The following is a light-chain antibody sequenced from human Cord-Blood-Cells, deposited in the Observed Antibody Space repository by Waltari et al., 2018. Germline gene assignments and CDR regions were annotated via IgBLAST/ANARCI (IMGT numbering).Light chain of an antibody. J-gene: IGKJ2*01. CDR3: QQYNSYSYT. CDR2: KAS. CDR1: QSISLW. V-gene: IGKV1-5*03. Sequence: DIQMTQSSHTLSASVGDRVTITCRASQSISLWLAWYQQKPGKAPKILIYKASSLESGVPSRFSGSGSGTEFTLTISSLQPDDFATYYCQQYNSYSYTFGQGTKLEIK.